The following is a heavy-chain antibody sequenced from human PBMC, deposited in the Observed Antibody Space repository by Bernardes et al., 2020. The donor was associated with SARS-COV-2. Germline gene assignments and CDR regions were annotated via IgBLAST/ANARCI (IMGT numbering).Heavy chain of an antibody. CDR3: ARATGVLLWFGELSLLY. Sequence: GSLRLPSSASGFTFSSYAMHWVRQAPGKGLEWVAVISYDGSNKYYADSVKGRFTISRDNSKNTLYLQMNSLRAEDTAVYYCARATGVLLWFGELSLLYWGQGTLVTVSS. CDR1: GFTFSSYA. J-gene: IGHJ4*02. D-gene: IGHD3-10*01. V-gene: IGHV3-30-3*01. CDR2: ISYDGSNK.